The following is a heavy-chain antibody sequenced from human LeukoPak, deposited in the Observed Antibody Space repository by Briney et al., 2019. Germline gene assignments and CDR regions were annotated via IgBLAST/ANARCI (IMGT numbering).Heavy chain of an antibody. Sequence: GGSLRLSCAASGFTFSTYWMIWGRQAPGKGLEWVGNINQDGSEKRHAASVRGRFSISKDNTQTPLHLQMNSLGAEDTAVYYCARASDPWLQLTWGQGTLVTVSS. CDR2: INQDGSEK. CDR1: GFTFSTYW. D-gene: IGHD5-24*01. V-gene: IGHV3-7*05. J-gene: IGHJ5*02. CDR3: ARASDPWLQLT.